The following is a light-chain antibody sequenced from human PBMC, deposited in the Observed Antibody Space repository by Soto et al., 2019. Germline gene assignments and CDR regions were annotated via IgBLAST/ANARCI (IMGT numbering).Light chain of an antibody. J-gene: IGKJ1*01. CDR1: QNINRN. Sequence: EIVMTQSPATLSVSPGERATLSCRASQNINRNLAWSHQRPGQAPRLLMFGASTRATGVPARFRGSGSGTELTRTIDSLQSDDFGVYYCQHNNNWPLTFGRGTKVDIK. CDR2: GAS. CDR3: QHNNNWPLT. V-gene: IGKV3-15*01.